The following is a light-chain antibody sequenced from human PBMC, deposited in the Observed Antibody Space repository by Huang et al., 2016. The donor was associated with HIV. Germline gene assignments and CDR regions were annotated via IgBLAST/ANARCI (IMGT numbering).Light chain of an antibody. J-gene: IGKJ4*01. CDR3: QQRGNWQLT. V-gene: IGKV3-11*01. CDR1: QGLANY. Sequence: EIVLTQSPATLSLSPGERATLSCRASQGLANYLAWYQQKPGQAPRLLIDDASNRATGIPARFSGSGSGTDFTLTISSLEPEDFAVYYCQQRGNWQLTFGRGTKVEIK. CDR2: DAS.